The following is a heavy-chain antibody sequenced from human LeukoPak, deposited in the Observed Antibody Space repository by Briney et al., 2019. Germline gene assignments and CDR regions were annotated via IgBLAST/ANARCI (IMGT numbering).Heavy chain of an antibody. CDR1: GFAFSGYW. CDR2: ITGDGSST. J-gene: IGHJ2*01. Sequence: PGGSLRLSCAASGFAFSGYWMHWGRQPAGKGLVWVSRITGDGSSTTYADSVKGRFTISRDHAKNTLYLQMISLRAEDTAVYYCARDTGWYFDLWGRGTMVTVSS. D-gene: IGHD4-17*01. CDR3: ARDTGWYFDL. V-gene: IGHV3-74*01.